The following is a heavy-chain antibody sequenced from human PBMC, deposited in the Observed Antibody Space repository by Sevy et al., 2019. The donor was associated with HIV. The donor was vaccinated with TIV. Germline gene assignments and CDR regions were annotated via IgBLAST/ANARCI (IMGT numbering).Heavy chain of an antibody. CDR3: ARWVVVAATQGMDV. CDR2: INPNSGGT. J-gene: IGHJ6*02. CDR1: GYTFTGYY. V-gene: IGHV1-2*02. Sequence: ASVKVSCKASGYTFTGYYMHWVRQAPGQGLEWMGWINPNSGGTNYAQKFQGRVTMTRDTSISTAYMELSRLRSDATAVYYCARWVVVAATQGMDVWGQGTTVTVSS. D-gene: IGHD2-15*01.